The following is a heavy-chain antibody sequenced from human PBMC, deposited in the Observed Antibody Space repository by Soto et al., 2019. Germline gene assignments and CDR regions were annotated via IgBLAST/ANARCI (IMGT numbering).Heavy chain of an antibody. CDR1: GFNFSSYA. CDR3: AKERGRGSPGSGGLDV. Sequence: EVHLVESGGGLVKPGGSLRLSCAASGFNFSSYALNWVRQAPGKGLEWVSYISSSSSYTYYSDSVKGRFTISRDNAKNSLFLQMSRLTPADTAVSYWAKERGRGSPGSGGLDVWGQGRTVTVSS. D-gene: IGHD3-3*01. V-gene: IGHV3-21*01. J-gene: IGHJ6*02. CDR2: ISSSSSYT.